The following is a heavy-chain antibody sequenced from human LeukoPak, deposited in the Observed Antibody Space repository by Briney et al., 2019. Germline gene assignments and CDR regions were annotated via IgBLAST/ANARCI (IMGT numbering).Heavy chain of an antibody. CDR3: ARDRLDYGDSYTLDS. J-gene: IGHJ4*02. CDR2: IIPVLDMA. D-gene: IGHD4-17*01. CDR1: GGTLNSYA. Sequence: SVKVSCKASGGTLNSYAISWVRQAPGQGLEWMGRIIPVLDMANHAEEFQARVTISADKSTSTAYMELSSLRSEDTAIYYCARDRLDYGDSYTLDSWGQGTLVTVSS. V-gene: IGHV1-69*04.